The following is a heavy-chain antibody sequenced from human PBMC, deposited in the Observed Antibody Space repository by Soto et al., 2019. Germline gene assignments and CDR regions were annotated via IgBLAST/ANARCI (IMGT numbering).Heavy chain of an antibody. D-gene: IGHD2-21*01. CDR2: ISAYNGNT. Sequence: GQGLEWMGWISAYNGNTNYAQKLQGRVTMTTDTSTSTAYMELRSLRSDDTAVYYCARGIGYYYYYDMDVRGNGTTVTVSS. J-gene: IGHJ6*03. V-gene: IGHV1-18*01. CDR3: ARGIGYYYYYDMDV.